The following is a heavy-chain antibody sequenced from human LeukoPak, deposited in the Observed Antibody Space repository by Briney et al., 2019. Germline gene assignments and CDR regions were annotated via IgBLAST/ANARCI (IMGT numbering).Heavy chain of an antibody. CDR1: GGSTSSYY. CDR2: IHYSGST. D-gene: IGHD3-16*01. Sequence: PSETLSLTCTVSGGSTSSYYWSWIRQPPGKGLEWIGYIHYSGSTDYNPSLKSRVTISVDMSKNRFSLKLTSVTAADTAVYYCARAFWGSGIDYWGQGTLVTVSS. J-gene: IGHJ4*02. V-gene: IGHV4-59*01. CDR3: ARAFWGSGIDY.